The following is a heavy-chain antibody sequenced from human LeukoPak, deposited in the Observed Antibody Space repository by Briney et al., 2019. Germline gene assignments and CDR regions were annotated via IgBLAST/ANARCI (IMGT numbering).Heavy chain of an antibody. V-gene: IGHV3-48*03. CDR1: GFTFSAYE. CDR2: ISSKGCST. Sequence: SLRLSCAASGFTFSAYEMNWVPQAPGKRLEWVSHISSKGCSTCYADSVKGRFTISRDHAKNSLYLQMNSLRAEDTAVYYCASPRYYFDYWGQGTLVTVSA. CDR3: ASPRYYFDY. J-gene: IGHJ4*02.